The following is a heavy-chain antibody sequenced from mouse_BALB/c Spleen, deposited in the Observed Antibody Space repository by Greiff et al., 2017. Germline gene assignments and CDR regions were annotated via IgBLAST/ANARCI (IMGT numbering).Heavy chain of an antibody. CDR2: ISSGGGST. V-gene: IGHV5-12-1*01. CDR1: GFAFSSYD. D-gene: IGHD2-10*02. Sequence: EVNVVESGGGLVKPGGSLKLSCAASGFAFSSYDMSWVRQTPEKRLEWVAYISSGGGSTYYPDTVKGRFTISRDNAKNTLYLQMSSLKSEDTAMYYCARQGYGNSYYFDYWGQGTTLTVSS. J-gene: IGHJ2*01. CDR3: ARQGYGNSYYFDY.